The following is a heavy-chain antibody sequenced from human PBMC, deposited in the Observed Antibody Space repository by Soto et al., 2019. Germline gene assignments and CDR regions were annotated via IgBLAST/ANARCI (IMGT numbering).Heavy chain of an antibody. Sequence: PSETLSLTCTVSGGSISSSSYFWGWIRQPPGKGLEWIGSIYYSGGTYYNPSLKSRVTISVDTSKNQFSLKLSSVTAADTAVYYCAKNWNWGSLVHWGQGTLVTVS. CDR3: AKNWNWGSLVH. J-gene: IGHJ4*02. CDR2: IYYSGGT. CDR1: GGSISSSSYF. V-gene: IGHV4-39*01. D-gene: IGHD7-27*01.